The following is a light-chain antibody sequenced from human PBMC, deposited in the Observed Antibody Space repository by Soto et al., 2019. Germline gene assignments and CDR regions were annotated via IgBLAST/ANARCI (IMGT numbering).Light chain of an antibody. Sequence: DIQMTQSPSSLSASVGDRVTITCRASQSIKNYLNWYQQKPGKAPKLLIYAASSLQSGVPSRFSGSGSGTDFTLTISSLQPEYFATYYCQQSYTTPIPCGQGTKVEIK. CDR2: AAS. V-gene: IGKV1-39*01. CDR1: QSIKNY. J-gene: IGKJ1*01. CDR3: QQSYTTPIP.